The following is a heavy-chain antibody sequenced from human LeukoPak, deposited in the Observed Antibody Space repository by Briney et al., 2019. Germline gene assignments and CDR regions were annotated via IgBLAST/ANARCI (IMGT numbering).Heavy chain of an antibody. CDR1: GGSISSYY. D-gene: IGHD3-10*01. CDR3: ASASLYRYGSGSYLAR. CDR2: IYTSGST. J-gene: IGHJ4*02. Sequence: PSETLSLTCTVSGGSISSYYWSWIRQPAGKGLEWIGRIYTSGSTNYNPSLKSRVTMSVDTSKNQFSLKLSSVTAADTAVYYCASASLYRYGSGSYLARWGQGTLVTVSS. V-gene: IGHV4-4*07.